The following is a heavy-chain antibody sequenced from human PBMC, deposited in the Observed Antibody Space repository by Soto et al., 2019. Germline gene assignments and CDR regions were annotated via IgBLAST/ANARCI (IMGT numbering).Heavy chain of an antibody. CDR1: GFTFSSYS. CDR2: ISSSSSTI. V-gene: IGHV3-48*01. D-gene: IGHD2-15*01. CDR3: AREVDIVVVVAALDY. J-gene: IGHJ4*02. Sequence: EVQLVESGGGLVQPGGSLRLSCAASGFTFSSYSMNWVRQAPGKGLEWVSYISSSSSTIYYADSVKGRFTISRDNAKNSLYLQMNSLRAEDTAVYYCAREVDIVVVVAALDYWGQGTLVTVSS.